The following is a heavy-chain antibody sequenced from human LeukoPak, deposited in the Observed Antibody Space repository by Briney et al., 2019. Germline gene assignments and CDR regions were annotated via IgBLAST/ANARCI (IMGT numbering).Heavy chain of an antibody. D-gene: IGHD3-9*01. J-gene: IGHJ3*02. Sequence: ASVKVSCKASGYTFTGYYMHWVRQAPGQGLEWMGWINPNSGGTNYARKFQGRVTMTRDTSISTAYMELSRLRSDDTAVYYCARDDTGYYDILTGYFWAFDIWGQGTMVTVSS. CDR2: INPNSGGT. CDR3: ARDDTGYYDILTGYFWAFDI. CDR1: GYTFTGYY. V-gene: IGHV1-2*02.